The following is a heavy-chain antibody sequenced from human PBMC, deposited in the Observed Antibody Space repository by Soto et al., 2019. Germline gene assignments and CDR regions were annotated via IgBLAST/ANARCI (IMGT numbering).Heavy chain of an antibody. Sequence: GGSLRLSCAASGFTFSSYAMSWVRQAPGKGLEWVSAISGSGGSTYYADSVKGRFTISRDNSKNTLYLQMNSLRAEDTAVYYCAKDSAGTTIFGVVHYGMDVWGQGTTVTVSS. CDR2: ISGSGGST. D-gene: IGHD3-3*01. J-gene: IGHJ6*02. CDR3: AKDSAGTTIFGVVHYGMDV. CDR1: GFTFSSYA. V-gene: IGHV3-23*01.